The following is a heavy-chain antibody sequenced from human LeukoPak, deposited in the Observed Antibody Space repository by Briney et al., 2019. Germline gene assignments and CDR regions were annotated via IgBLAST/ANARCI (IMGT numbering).Heavy chain of an antibody. CDR3: ARKNGDLDY. CDR1: GFTFRNYR. CDR2: ISSSGSTM. V-gene: IGHV3-48*04. D-gene: IGHD4-17*01. Sequence: GGSLRLSCAASGFTFRNYRMNWVRQAPGKGLEWVSYISSSGSTMYYADSVKGRFTISRDNAKNSLYLQMNSLRAEDTAVYYCARKNGDLDYWGQGTLVTVSS. J-gene: IGHJ4*02.